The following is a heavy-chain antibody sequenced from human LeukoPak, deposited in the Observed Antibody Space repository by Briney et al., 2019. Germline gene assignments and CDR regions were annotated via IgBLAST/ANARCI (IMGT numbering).Heavy chain of an antibody. CDR2: IYTGETT. V-gene: IGHV3-66*01. D-gene: IGHD6-19*01. Sequence: GGSLGLSCAASGFTVSSKYMSWVRQAPGKGLEWVSVIYTGETTYYADSVKGRFTISRDNSKNTLYLQMDGLRVEDTAVYYCAKVGAVAAVENWGQGTLVTVSS. CDR3: AKVGAVAAVEN. CDR1: GFTVSSKY. J-gene: IGHJ4*02.